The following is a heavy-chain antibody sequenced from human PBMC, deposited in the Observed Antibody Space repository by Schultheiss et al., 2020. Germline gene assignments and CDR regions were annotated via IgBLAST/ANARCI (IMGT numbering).Heavy chain of an antibody. Sequence: SETLSLTCTVSGGSISSYYWSWIRQPPGKGLEWIGYIYYSGSTNYNPSLKSRVTISVDTSKNQFSLKLSSVTAADTAVYYCAKRNGLGGWLWRGYAFDIWGQGTMVTVSS. CDR1: GGSISSYY. J-gene: IGHJ3*02. V-gene: IGHV4-59*01. D-gene: IGHD6-19*01. CDR3: AKRNGLGGWLWRGYAFDI. CDR2: IYYSGST.